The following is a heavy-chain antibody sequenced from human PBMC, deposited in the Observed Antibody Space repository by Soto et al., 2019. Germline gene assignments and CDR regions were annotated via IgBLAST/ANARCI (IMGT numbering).Heavy chain of an antibody. J-gene: IGHJ6*02. V-gene: IGHV3-33*01. CDR3: ARDAAARDGRGGMDV. Sequence: GGSLRLSCAASGSTFRQYGMHWVRQAPGKGLEWVAVIFYDESKEYYADSVRGRFTISRDNSNNMLYLQMNSLRGEDTALYYCARDAAARDGRGGMDVWGQGTTVTVSS. CDR2: IFYDESKE. CDR1: GSTFRQYG. D-gene: IGHD6-6*01.